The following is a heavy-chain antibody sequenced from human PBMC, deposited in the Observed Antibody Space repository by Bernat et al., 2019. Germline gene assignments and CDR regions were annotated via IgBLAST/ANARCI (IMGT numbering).Heavy chain of an antibody. Sequence: QVQLVESGGGVVQPGRSLRLSCAASGFTFSSHTMNWVRQAPGKGLEWVALISYDGSNKYYADSVKGRFTISRDNSKSSLYLQMNSLRAEDTAVYYCAREGLYDSSGYHSDYYYYDMDVWGQGNTVTVAS. CDR3: AREGLYDSSGYHSDYYYYDMDV. CDR2: ISYDGSNK. V-gene: IGHV3-30-3*01. CDR1: GFTFSSHT. J-gene: IGHJ6*02. D-gene: IGHD3-22*01.